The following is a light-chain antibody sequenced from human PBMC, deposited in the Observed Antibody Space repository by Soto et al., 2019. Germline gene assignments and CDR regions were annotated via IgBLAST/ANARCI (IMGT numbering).Light chain of an antibody. V-gene: IGKV2-28*01. CDR2: FGS. CDR1: QSLLHSNGYNY. CDR3: MQALQTPPWT. Sequence: DIVMTQSPLSLPVTPGEPASISCRSSQSLLHSNGYNYLDWYLQKPGQSPQLLIYFGSNRASGVPDMFSGSGSGTHFTLKISRVEAEDVGVYYCMQALQTPPWTFGQGTKVEI. J-gene: IGKJ1*01.